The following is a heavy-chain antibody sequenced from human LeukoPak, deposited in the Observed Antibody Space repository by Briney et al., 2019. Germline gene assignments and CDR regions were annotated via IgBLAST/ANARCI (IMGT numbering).Heavy chain of an antibody. CDR3: ARGPLAMITFGGVIVTTSWFDP. CDR2: MNPNSGNT. CDR1: GYTFTGYY. Sequence: ASVKVSCKASGYTFTGYYMHWVRQATGQGLEWMGWMNPNSGNTGYAQKFQGRVTMTRNTSISTAYMELSSLRSEDTAVYYCARGPLAMITFGGVIVTTSWFDPWGQGTLVTVSS. V-gene: IGHV1-8*02. D-gene: IGHD3-16*02. J-gene: IGHJ5*02.